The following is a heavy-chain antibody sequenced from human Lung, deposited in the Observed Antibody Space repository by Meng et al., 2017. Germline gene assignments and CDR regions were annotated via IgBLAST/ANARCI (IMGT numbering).Heavy chain of an antibody. CDR2: INHSGST. Sequence: QLQQCGAGLLKPSETPSLTCVVSGGACSDYYWSWIRQPPGKGLEWIGEINHSGSTNYNPSLESRATISVDTSQNNLSLKLSSVTAADSAVYYCARGPTTMAHDFDYWGQGTLVTVSS. CDR1: GGACSDYY. D-gene: IGHD4-11*01. CDR3: ARGPTTMAHDFDY. V-gene: IGHV4-34*01. J-gene: IGHJ4*02.